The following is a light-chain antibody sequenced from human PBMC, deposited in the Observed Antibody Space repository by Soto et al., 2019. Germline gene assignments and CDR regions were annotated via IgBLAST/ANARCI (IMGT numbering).Light chain of an antibody. CDR1: QSISSH. J-gene: IGKJ4*01. CDR3: QPRSNWPLT. Sequence: IVLTQSPATLSLSPGERATLSCRASQSISSHLPWYQQKPGQAPRLLMYDASNRATGILARFSGSGSGTDFTLTITSLEPEDFAVYYCQPRSNWPLTFGGGTKVEIK. CDR2: DAS. V-gene: IGKV3-11*01.